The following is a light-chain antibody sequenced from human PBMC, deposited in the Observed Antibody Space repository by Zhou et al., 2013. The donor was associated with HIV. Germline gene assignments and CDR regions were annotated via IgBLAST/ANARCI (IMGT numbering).Light chain of an antibody. CDR1: QGISNW. CDR3: QQYYSYPLT. CDR2: AAT. V-gene: IGKV1D-16*01. J-gene: IGKJ1*01. Sequence: DIQLTQFPSSVSASVGDRVTITCRASQGISNWLAWYQQKPGKAPKLLINAATSLQSGVPSRFSGHDSGTHFTLTISSLQPEDFATYYCQQYYSYPLTFGQGTKVEIK.